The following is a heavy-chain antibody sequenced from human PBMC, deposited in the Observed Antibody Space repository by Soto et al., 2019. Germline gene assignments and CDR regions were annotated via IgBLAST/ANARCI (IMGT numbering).Heavy chain of an antibody. V-gene: IGHV5-10-1*01. CDR1: GYSFTSYW. CDR2: SDPSDSYT. J-gene: IGHJ4*02. D-gene: IGHD3-10*01. Sequence: GESLKISCKGSGYSFTSYWISWVRQMPGKGLEWMVRSDPSDSYTNYSPSFQGHVTISADKSIRTAYLQWSSLKASDTAMYYCARQDDSGPFDYWGQGTLVTVSS. CDR3: ARQDDSGPFDY.